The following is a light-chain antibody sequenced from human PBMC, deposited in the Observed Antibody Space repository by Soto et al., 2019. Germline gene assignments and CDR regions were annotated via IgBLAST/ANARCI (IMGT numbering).Light chain of an antibody. CDR3: QQYNNWPYT. Sequence: EIVLTQSPATLSLSPGERATLSCRASQTFSSHLAWYQQKPGQAPRLLIYDASKRATGIPARFSGRGSGTDFTLTISSLEPEDFAVYYCQQYNNWPYTFGQGTKLEIK. J-gene: IGKJ2*01. CDR2: DAS. V-gene: IGKV3-11*01. CDR1: QTFSSH.